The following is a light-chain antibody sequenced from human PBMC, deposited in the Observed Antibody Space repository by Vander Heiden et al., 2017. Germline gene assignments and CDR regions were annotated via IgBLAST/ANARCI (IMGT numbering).Light chain of an antibody. CDR3: QQDVSDPFT. V-gene: IGKV4-1*01. CDR2: GAS. J-gene: IGKJ2*01. Sequence: DIVMTQSPDARAVSLAERATINCKSSQSVFDNYNSRTSLAWYQQRSGQSPKLLIYGASTRESGVPDRFSGGGSETDFTLTITSLQPEDLAVYYCQQDVSDPFTFGQGTKMEIK. CDR1: QSVFDNYNSRTS.